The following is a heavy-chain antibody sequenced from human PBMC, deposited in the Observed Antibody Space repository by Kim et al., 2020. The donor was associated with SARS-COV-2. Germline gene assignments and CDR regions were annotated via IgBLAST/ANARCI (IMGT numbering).Heavy chain of an antibody. V-gene: IGHV3-23*01. CDR3: AKDQDIVVVPAAMSYYYYYDMDV. D-gene: IGHD2-2*01. Sequence: GGSLRLSCAASGFTFSSYAMSWVRQAPGKGLEWVSAISGSGGNTYYADSVKGRFTISRDNSKNTLYLQMNSLRAEDTAVYYCAKDQDIVVVPAAMSYYYYYDMDVWGQGTTVTVSS. CDR1: GFTFSSYA. CDR2: ISGSGGNT. J-gene: IGHJ6*02.